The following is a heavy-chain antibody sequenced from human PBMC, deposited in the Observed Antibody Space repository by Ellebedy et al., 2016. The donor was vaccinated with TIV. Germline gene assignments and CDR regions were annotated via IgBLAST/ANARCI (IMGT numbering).Heavy chain of an antibody. CDR2: ISGSSTYT. D-gene: IGHD2-2*02. Sequence: PGGSLRLSCAVSGFTFSSYWMHWIRQAPGKGLEWVAYISGSSTYTNYADSVKGRFTTTRDNSKNTLYRHMNSLRAVDTAVYYCAKGYMSPFDYWGQGILVTVSS. CDR1: GFTFSSYW. CDR3: AKGYMSPFDY. V-gene: IGHV3-11*05. J-gene: IGHJ4*02.